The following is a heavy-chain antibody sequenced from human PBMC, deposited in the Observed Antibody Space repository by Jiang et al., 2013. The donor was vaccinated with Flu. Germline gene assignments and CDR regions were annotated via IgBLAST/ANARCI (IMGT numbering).Heavy chain of an antibody. CDR3: ARVGATVVTHFDY. V-gene: IGHV4-39*07. D-gene: IGHD4-23*01. CDR1: GGSISSSIYY. J-gene: IGHJ4*02. Sequence: LSLTCTVSGGSISSSIYYWGWIRQPPGKGLEWIGSIYYSGSTYYNPSLKSRVTISVDTSKNQFSLKLRSVTAADTAVYYCARVGATVVTHFDYWGQGTLVTVSS. CDR2: IYYSGST.